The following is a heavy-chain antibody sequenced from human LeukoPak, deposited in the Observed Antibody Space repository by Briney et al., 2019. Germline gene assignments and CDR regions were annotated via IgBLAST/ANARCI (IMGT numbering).Heavy chain of an antibody. Sequence: GASVKVSCKASGYTFTRYGISWLRQAPGQGLEWMGWVSANNGDTNSAQKFQDRVTMTTDTSTSTAYMEFRSLRSDDTAVYYCARDFFHGHCAGLSCFLLDYWGQGSLVTVSS. J-gene: IGHJ4*02. CDR1: GYTFTRYG. CDR3: ARDFFHGHCAGLSCFLLDY. V-gene: IGHV1-18*01. CDR2: VSANNGDT. D-gene: IGHD2-15*01.